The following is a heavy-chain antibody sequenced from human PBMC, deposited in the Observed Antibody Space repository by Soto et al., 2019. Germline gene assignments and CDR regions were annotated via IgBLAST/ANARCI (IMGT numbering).Heavy chain of an antibody. CDR2: IKPDNGNT. CDR3: ATSYDSGFHP. J-gene: IGHJ5*02. Sequence: QLQLVQSGGEVKKPGASVRVSCEAYGYPFSKYGISWIRQAPGQGLEWMGWIKPDNGNTDYAQKFQGRVTMTTDTPSNTAYMELRRRRSADTAVYYCATSYDSGFHPWGQGTLVSVPS. V-gene: IGHV1-18*04. CDR1: GYPFSKYG. D-gene: IGHD5-12*01.